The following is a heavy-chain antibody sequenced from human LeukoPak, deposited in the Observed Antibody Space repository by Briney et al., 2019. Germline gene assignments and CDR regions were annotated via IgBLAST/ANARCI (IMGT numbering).Heavy chain of an antibody. V-gene: IGHV1-24*01. CDR2: FDPEDGET. J-gene: IGHJ3*02. CDR1: GYTLTELS. Sequence: ASVKVSCKVSGYTLTELSMHWVRQAPGKGLEWMGGFDPEDGETIYAQKFQGRVTMTEDTSTDTAYMELSSLRSEDTAVYYCATHRWGSGFDAFDIWGQGTMVTVSS. D-gene: IGHD6-19*01. CDR3: ATHRWGSGFDAFDI.